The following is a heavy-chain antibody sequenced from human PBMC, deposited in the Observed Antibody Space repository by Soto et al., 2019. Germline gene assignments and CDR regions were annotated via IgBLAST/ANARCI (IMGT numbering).Heavy chain of an antibody. V-gene: IGHV3-74*01. CDR3: ARAMTSVGAAAKGDF. CDR1: GFTFNTHW. CDR2: INSDGSIT. Sequence: GSLRLSCAASGFTFNTHWMHWVRQAPGKGLVWVSRINSDGSITDYADSVKGRFSISRDNPRNTLYLQMNSLSPEDTAVYYCARAMTSVGAAAKGDFWGQRTLVTVSS. J-gene: IGHJ4*02. D-gene: IGHD1-26*01.